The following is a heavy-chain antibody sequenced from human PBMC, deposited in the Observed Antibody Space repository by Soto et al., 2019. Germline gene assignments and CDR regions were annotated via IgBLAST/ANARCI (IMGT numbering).Heavy chain of an antibody. CDR3: AKGGATYGLLTHDY. V-gene: IGHV3-23*01. Sequence: EVQLLESGGGLVQPGGSLRLSCAASRFTFSNFAMSWFRQAPGKGLEWVSRITGTSANTYYTDSGKGRFAISRDNSQNTLYLQMNSLTTEDTAVYYCAKGGATYGLLTHDYWGQGTLVTVSS. CDR2: ITGTSANT. J-gene: IGHJ4*02. CDR1: RFTFSNFA. D-gene: IGHD3-10*01.